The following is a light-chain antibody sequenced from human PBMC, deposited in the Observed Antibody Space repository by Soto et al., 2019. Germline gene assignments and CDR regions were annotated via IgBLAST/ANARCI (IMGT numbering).Light chain of an antibody. Sequence: QSALTQPPSASGSPGQSVTISCTGTSSDIGGHNFVSWYQQSPGKAPRLIIYEFTKRPSGVPDRFSGSKSGITASLTVSGLQAEDEAEYYCSSYTGTNKDVMFGGGTQLTVL. CDR3: SSYTGTNKDVM. V-gene: IGLV2-8*01. CDR1: SSDIGGHNF. J-gene: IGLJ3*02. CDR2: EFT.